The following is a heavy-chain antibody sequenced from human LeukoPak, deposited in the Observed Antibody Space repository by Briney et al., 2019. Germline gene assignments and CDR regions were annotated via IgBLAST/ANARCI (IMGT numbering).Heavy chain of an antibody. V-gene: IGHV1-18*01. D-gene: IGHD6-19*01. CDR3: ARSAVADTLSAYYFDY. J-gene: IGHJ4*02. CDR2: ISAYNGNT. Sequence: ASVKVSCKASGYTFITYDISWVRQAPGHGLEWMGWISAYNGNTNYAQKLQGRVTMTTDTSTNTAYMELRSLRSDDTAVYYCARSAVADTLSAYYFDYWGQGTLVTVSS. CDR1: GYTFITYD.